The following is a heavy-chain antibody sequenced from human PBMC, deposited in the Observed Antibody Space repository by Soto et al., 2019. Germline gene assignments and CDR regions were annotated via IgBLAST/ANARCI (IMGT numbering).Heavy chain of an antibody. CDR2: IWYDGSNK. D-gene: IGHD1-26*01. V-gene: IGHV3-33*01. J-gene: IGHJ4*02. CDR1: GFTFSSYG. Sequence: QVQLVESGGGVVQPGRSLRLSCAASGFTFSSYGMHWVRQAPGKGLEWVAVIWYDGSNKYYADSVKGRFTISRDNSKNTLYLQMESLRAEDTAVYCCARGGWRELRGGFDYWGQGTLVTVSS. CDR3: ARGGWRELRGGFDY.